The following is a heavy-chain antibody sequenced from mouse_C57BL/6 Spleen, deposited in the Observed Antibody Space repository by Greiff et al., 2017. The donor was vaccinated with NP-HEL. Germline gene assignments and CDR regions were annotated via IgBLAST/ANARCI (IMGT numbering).Heavy chain of an antibody. D-gene: IGHD2-5*01. Sequence: EVQLVESGGGLVKPGGSLKLSCAASGFTFSSYAMSWVRQTPEKRLEWVATISDGGSYTYYPDNVKGRFTISRDNAKNNLYLQMSHLKSEDTAMYYCARSKTHFDYWGQGTTLTVSS. CDR3: ARSKTHFDY. CDR1: GFTFSSYA. CDR2: ISDGGSYT. J-gene: IGHJ2*01. V-gene: IGHV5-4*01.